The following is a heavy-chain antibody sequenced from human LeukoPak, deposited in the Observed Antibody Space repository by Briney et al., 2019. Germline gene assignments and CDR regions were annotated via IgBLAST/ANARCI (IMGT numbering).Heavy chain of an antibody. CDR1: RYSFTKYW. V-gene: IGHV5-51*01. D-gene: IGHD1-1*01. CDR3: AKLKSTGTTIDAFDI. CDR2: IYPDDFET. J-gene: IGHJ3*02. Sequence: GESLKISCKGSRYSFTKYWIAWVRQMPGKGLECMGIIYPDDFETRYSPSFQGRVTISADKFTNTAYLQWSSLKASDTAMYYCAKLKSTGTTIDAFDIWGQGTMVTISS.